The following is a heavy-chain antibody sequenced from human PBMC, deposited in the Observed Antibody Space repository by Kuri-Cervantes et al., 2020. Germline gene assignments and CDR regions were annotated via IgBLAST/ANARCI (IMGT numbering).Heavy chain of an antibody. Sequence: ASVKVSCKASGYTFTSYAMHWVRQAPGQRLEWMGWINAGNGNTKYSQKFQGRVTITRDMSTSTAYMELSSLRSEDTAVYYCAADLYFYGDHPDYFDYWGQGTLVTVSS. J-gene: IGHJ4*02. CDR3: AADLYFYGDHPDYFDY. CDR2: INAGNGNT. D-gene: IGHD4-17*01. CDR1: GYTFTSYA. V-gene: IGHV1-3*01.